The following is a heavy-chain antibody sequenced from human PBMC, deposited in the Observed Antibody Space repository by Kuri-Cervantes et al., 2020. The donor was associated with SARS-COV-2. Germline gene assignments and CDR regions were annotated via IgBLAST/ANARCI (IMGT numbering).Heavy chain of an antibody. J-gene: IGHJ6*03. CDR2: IYYTGST. CDR3: ARDCSSTSCSGEQNMDV. D-gene: IGHD2-2*01. Sequence: ESLKISCTVSGGSVSSGTYYWSWIRQPPGKGLEYIGYIYYTGSTNYNPSLESRVTMSADTSKNQFSLRLISVTAADTAVYYCARDCSSTSCSGEQNMDVWGKGTTVTVSS. V-gene: IGHV4-61*01. CDR1: GGSVSSGTYY.